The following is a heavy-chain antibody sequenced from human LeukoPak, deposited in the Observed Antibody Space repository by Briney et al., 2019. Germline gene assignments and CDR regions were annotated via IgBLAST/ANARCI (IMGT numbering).Heavy chain of an antibody. J-gene: IGHJ4*02. Sequence: GGSLRLSCAASGFTFSSYAMNWVRQAPGKGLEWVSGISGSGGSTYYADSVKGRITISRDNSKNTLYLQMNSLRAEDTAVYYCAKSVSNWVYYFDYWGQGTLVTVSS. D-gene: IGHD7-27*01. CDR3: AKSVSNWVYYFDY. CDR2: ISGSGGST. V-gene: IGHV3-23*01. CDR1: GFTFSSYA.